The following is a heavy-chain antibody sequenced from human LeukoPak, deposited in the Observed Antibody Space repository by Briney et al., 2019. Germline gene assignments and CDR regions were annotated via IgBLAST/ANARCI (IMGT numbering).Heavy chain of an antibody. CDR2: ISYDGSNK. V-gene: IGHV3-30-3*01. CDR1: GFTFSSYA. CDR3: AREYGLAAAGPIYYYYYGMDV. D-gene: IGHD6-13*01. J-gene: IGHJ6*02. Sequence: PGGSLRLSCAASGFTFSSYAMHWVRQAPGKGLEWVAVISYDGSNKYYADSVKGRFTISRDNSKNTLYLQMNSLRAEDTAVYYCAREYGLAAAGPIYYYYYGMDVWGQGTTVTVSS.